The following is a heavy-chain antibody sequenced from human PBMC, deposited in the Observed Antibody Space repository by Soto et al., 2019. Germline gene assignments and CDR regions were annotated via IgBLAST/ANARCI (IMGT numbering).Heavy chain of an antibody. Sequence: QVQLVQSGAEVKKPGASVKVSCKASGYTFTSHDINWLRQAPGQGLEWMGWMNPNSGNTGYAQKFQGRVTMTRYTSISTAYMELSSLRSEDTAIYYCARETSYKNFDFWGQGTLVTVSS. V-gene: IGHV1-8*01. CDR1: GYTFTSHD. D-gene: IGHD1-20*01. CDR2: MNPNSGNT. CDR3: ARETSYKNFDF. J-gene: IGHJ4*02.